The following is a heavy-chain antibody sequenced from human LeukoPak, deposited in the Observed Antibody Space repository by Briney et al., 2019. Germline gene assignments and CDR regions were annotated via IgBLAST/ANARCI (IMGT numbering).Heavy chain of an antibody. CDR2: INHGGST. Sequence: SETLSLTCAVYGGSFSGYYWSWIRQPPGKGLEWIGEINHGGSTNCNPSLKSRVTISIDTSKNQFSLKLNSVTAADTAVYYCARGREGYNNYWGQGTLVTVSS. D-gene: IGHD5-24*01. J-gene: IGHJ4*02. CDR3: ARGREGYNNY. CDR1: GGSFSGYY. V-gene: IGHV4-34*01.